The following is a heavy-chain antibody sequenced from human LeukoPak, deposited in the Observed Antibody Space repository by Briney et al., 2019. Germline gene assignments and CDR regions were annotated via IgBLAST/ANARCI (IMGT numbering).Heavy chain of an antibody. Sequence: PSETLSLTCTVSGGSISSGDYYWSWIRQPPGKGLEWIGYIYYSGSTYYNPSLKSRVTISVDTSKNQFSLKLSSVTAADTAVYYCARVDIRGYDSPTTFDYWGQGTLVTASS. V-gene: IGHV4-30-4*01. J-gene: IGHJ4*02. CDR2: IYYSGST. CDR1: GGSISSGDYY. CDR3: ARVDIRGYDSPTTFDY. D-gene: IGHD5-12*01.